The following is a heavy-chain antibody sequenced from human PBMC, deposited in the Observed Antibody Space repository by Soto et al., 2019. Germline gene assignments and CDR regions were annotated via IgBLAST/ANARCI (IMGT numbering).Heavy chain of an antibody. CDR1: GFTFSSYA. V-gene: IGHV3-30-3*01. CDR3: ARGDRIHSSSTRGEY. Sequence: QVQLVESGGGVVQPGRSLRLSCAASGFTFSSYAMHWVRQAPGKGLEWVAVISYDGSNKYYADSVKGRFTISRDNSKNTLYLQMNSLRAEDTAVYYCARGDRIHSSSTRGEYWGQGTLVTVSS. J-gene: IGHJ4*02. CDR2: ISYDGSNK. D-gene: IGHD6-13*01.